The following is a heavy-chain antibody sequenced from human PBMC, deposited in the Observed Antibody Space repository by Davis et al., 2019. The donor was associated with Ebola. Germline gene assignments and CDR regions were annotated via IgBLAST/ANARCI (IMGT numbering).Heavy chain of an antibody. CDR3: ARGSENWNYVDY. CDR2: INQDGSEK. J-gene: IGHJ4*02. V-gene: IGHV3-7*01. Sequence: GESLKISCAASGFTFSSYWMSWARRAPGKGLEWVATINQDGSEKSFVASVRGRFTISRDNAKDSLYLQMNSLRDEDTAVYYCARGSENWNYVDYWGQGTLVTVSS. D-gene: IGHD1-1*01. CDR1: GFTFSSYW.